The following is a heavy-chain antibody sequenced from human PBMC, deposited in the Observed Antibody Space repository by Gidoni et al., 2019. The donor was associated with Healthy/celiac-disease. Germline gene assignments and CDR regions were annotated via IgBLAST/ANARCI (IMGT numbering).Heavy chain of an antibody. CDR3: ARRVGVYFDY. V-gene: IGHV5-51*01. Sequence: GVSDTRYSPSFQGQVTISADKSISTVYLQWSSLKASDTAMYYCARRVGVYFDYWGQGTLVTVSS. CDR2: GVSDT. D-gene: IGHD3-16*01. J-gene: IGHJ4*02.